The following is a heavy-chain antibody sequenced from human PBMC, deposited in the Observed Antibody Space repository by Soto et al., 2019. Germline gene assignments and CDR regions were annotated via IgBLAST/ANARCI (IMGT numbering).Heavy chain of an antibody. CDR3: AGGLRYFDWLPYY. J-gene: IGHJ4*02. Sequence: PSETLSLTCTVSGGSVSSSSYYWGWIRQPPGKGLEWIGSIYYSGSTYYNPSLKSRVTISVDTSKNQFSLKLSSVTAADTAVYYCAGGLRYFDWLPYYWGQGTLVTVSS. CDR2: IYYSGST. CDR1: GGSVSSSSYY. D-gene: IGHD3-9*01. V-gene: IGHV4-39*07.